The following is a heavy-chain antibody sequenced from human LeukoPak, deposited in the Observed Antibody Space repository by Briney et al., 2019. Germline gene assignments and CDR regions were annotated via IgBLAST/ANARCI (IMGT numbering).Heavy chain of an antibody. CDR3: ARDLKGGYMDS. D-gene: IGHD3-22*01. CDR1: GFTFSDYG. V-gene: IGHV3-33*01. J-gene: IGHJ4*02. Sequence: PGGSLRLSCAASGFTFSDYGIHWVRQAPGKGLEWVGVIYSDGSNKYFIDSVKGRFTISRDDTKNTVFLQMNSLRVDDTSVYYCARDLKGGYMDSWGQGTLVTVSS. CDR2: IYSDGSNK.